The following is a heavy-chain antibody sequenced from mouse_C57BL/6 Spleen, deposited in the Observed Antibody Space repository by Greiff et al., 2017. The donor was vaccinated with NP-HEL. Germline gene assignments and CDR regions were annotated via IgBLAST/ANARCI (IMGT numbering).Heavy chain of an antibody. J-gene: IGHJ2*01. D-gene: IGHD4-1*01. Sequence: EVQLQQSGTVLARPGASVKMSCKTSGYTFTSYWMHWVKQRPGQGLEWIGAIYPGNSDTSYNQKFKGKAKLTAVTSASTAYMELSSLTNEDSAVYYCTRRSTNWAFFDYWGQGTTLTVSS. CDR1: GYTFTSYW. CDR3: TRRSTNWAFFDY. V-gene: IGHV1-5*01. CDR2: IYPGNSDT.